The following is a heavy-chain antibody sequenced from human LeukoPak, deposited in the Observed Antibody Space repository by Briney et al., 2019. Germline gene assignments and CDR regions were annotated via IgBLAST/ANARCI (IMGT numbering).Heavy chain of an antibody. J-gene: IGHJ4*02. Sequence: GGSLRLSCAASGNYWMHWVRQAPGKGLEWVSLIYSGGDKRYAASVKGRFTISRDNSKNTLYLQMDSLRVEDTAVYYCGGYSSLDHWGQGTLVTVSS. D-gene: IGHD3-22*01. CDR2: IYSGGDK. V-gene: IGHV3-53*01. CDR3: GGYSSLDH. CDR1: GNYW.